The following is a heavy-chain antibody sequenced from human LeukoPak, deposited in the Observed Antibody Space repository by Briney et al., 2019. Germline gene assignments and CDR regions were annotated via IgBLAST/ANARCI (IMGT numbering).Heavy chain of an antibody. CDR1: GGSISSGDYY. Sequence: SETLSLTCTVSGGSISSGDYYWSWIRQPPGKGLEWIGYIYYSGSTSYNPSLKSRVTILVDTSKNQFSLKLSSMTAADTAVYYCARGNWNDEYNWFDPWGQGTLVTVSS. CDR2: IYYSGST. J-gene: IGHJ5*02. V-gene: IGHV4-30-4*08. D-gene: IGHD1-20*01. CDR3: ARGNWNDEYNWFDP.